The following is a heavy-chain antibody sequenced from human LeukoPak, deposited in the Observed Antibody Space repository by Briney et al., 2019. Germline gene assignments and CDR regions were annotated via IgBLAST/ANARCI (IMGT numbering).Heavy chain of an antibody. J-gene: IGHJ6*02. CDR2: ISWNSGSI. D-gene: IGHD3-3*01. V-gene: IGHV3-9*01. Sequence: GGSLRLSCAGSGFIFNNYAMHWVRQPPGKGLEWVSGISWNSGSIDYADSVKGRFTISRDNAKNSLYLQMNSLRADDTAVYYCAKAISPRLDYYYGMDVWGQGTTVTVSS. CDR3: AKAISPRLDYYYGMDV. CDR1: GFIFNNYA.